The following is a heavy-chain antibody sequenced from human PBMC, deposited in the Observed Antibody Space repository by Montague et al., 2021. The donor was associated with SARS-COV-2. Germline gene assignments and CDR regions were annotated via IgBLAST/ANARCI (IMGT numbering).Heavy chain of an antibody. D-gene: IGHD3-3*01. Sequence: SETLSLTCSFSGGSIRSYYWSWLRLPPGKPLEWLGYIYYTGETTQNPSLKSRVTISVDTSRSQFSLRLTSVTAADTAVYFCARFWSGYVDKWSQGTLVTVSS. V-gene: IGHV4-59*01. CDR3: ARFWSGYVDK. CDR1: GGSIRSYY. CDR2: IYYTGET. J-gene: IGHJ4*02.